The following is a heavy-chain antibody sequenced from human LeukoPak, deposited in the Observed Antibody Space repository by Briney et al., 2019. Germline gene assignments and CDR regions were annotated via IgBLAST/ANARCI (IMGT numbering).Heavy chain of an antibody. V-gene: IGHV3-53*01. CDR2: IYSGGST. CDR3: ARATLDN. Sequence: GGSLRPSCAASGFTVSNNYISWVRQAPGKGLEWVSVIYSGGSTKYADSVKARFTISRDNSKNTVYLQMNSLRAEDTAVYYCARATLDNWGQGTLVTVSS. J-gene: IGHJ4*02. CDR1: GFTVSNNY.